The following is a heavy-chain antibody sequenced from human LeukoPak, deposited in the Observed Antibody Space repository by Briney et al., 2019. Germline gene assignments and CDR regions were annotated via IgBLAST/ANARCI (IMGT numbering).Heavy chain of an antibody. CDR3: ARADLEWFSYLPY. D-gene: IGHD3-3*01. Sequence: AGGSLRLSCAASGFTFSSNSMNWVRQAPGKGLEWVSSISSSSSYIYYADSVKGRFTISRDNAKNSLYLQMNSLRAEDTAVYYCARADLEWFSYLPYWGQGTLVTVSS. CDR1: GFTFSSNS. J-gene: IGHJ4*02. CDR2: ISSSSSYI. V-gene: IGHV3-21*01.